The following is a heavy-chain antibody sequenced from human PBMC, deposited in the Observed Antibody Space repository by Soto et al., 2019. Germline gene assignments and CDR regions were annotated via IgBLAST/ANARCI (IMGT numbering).Heavy chain of an antibody. CDR1: GGSISSYY. Sequence: SETLSLTCTVSGGSISSYYWSWIRQPPGKGLEWIGYIYYSGSTNYNPSLKSRVTISVDTSKNQFSLKLSSVTAADTAVYYCARSQTTVTSYDYWGQGTLVTVS. D-gene: IGHD4-17*01. CDR2: IYYSGST. V-gene: IGHV4-59*12. CDR3: ARSQTTVTSYDY. J-gene: IGHJ4*02.